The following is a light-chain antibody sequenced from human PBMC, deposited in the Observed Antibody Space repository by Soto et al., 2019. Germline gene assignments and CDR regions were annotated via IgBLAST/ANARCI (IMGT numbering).Light chain of an antibody. CDR1: QTISSW. V-gene: IGKV1-5*03. J-gene: IGKJ1*01. CDR3: QHYNVYPWT. CDR2: KAS. Sequence: DMQRADSPSTLSGSVGYRVTSTFGASQTISSWLAWYRQKPWKAPKLLIYKASTLKSGVPSRFSGSGSGTEFTLTIGSLQPDDFATYYCQHYNVYPWTLGQGTKVDI.